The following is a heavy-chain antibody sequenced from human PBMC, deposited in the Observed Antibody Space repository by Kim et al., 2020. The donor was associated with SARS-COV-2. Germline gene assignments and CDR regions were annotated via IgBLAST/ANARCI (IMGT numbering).Heavy chain of an antibody. J-gene: IGHJ4*02. CDR1: GFTVSSNY. CDR3: ATAPEGDDYGDNLLDY. D-gene: IGHD4-17*01. V-gene: IGHV3-53*01. Sequence: GGSLRLSCAASGFTVSSNYMSWVRQAPGKGLEWVSVIYSGGSTYYADSVKGRFTISRDNSKNTLYLQMNSLRAEDTAVYYCATAPEGDDYGDNLLDYWGQGTLVTVSS. CDR2: IYSGGST.